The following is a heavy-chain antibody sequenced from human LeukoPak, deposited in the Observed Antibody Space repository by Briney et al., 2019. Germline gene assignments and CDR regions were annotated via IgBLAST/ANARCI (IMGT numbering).Heavy chain of an antibody. CDR2: IYSSGST. CDR1: GGSISSGSYY. Sequence: PSQTLSLTCTVSGGSISSGSYYWSWIRQPAGKGLEWIGRIYSSGSTNYNPSLKSRFTISVDTSKNQFSLKLSSVTAADTAVYYCARLFYDFWSGRGNDAFDIWGQGTMVTVSS. CDR3: ARLFYDFWSGRGNDAFDI. V-gene: IGHV4-61*02. J-gene: IGHJ3*02. D-gene: IGHD3-3*01.